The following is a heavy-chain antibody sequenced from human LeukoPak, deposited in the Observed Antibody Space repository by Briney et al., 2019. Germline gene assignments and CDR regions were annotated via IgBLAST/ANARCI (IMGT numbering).Heavy chain of an antibody. J-gene: IGHJ4*02. CDR3: ARPRPDSFNCFEY. D-gene: IGHD6-6*01. Sequence: ASVKVSCKASGYTFTGYYIHYVRQAPGQGLEYMGWINPNSGDTIYAQKFQGRVTMTRDTSISTAYMELSRLRSDDTAVYYCARPRPDSFNCFEYWGQGTLVTVSS. CDR1: GYTFTGYY. CDR2: INPNSGDT. V-gene: IGHV1-2*02.